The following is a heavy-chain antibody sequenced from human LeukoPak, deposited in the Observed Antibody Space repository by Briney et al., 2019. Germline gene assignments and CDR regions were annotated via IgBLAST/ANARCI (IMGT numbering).Heavy chain of an antibody. CDR3: ARDQVAVAIYYMDV. D-gene: IGHD6-19*01. CDR2: ISGSGGST. V-gene: IGHV3-23*01. CDR1: GFTFSSYA. J-gene: IGHJ6*03. Sequence: GGSLRLSCAASGFTFSSYAMSWVRQAPGKGLEWVSAISGSGGSTYYADSVKGRFTISRDNSKNTLYLQMNSLRAEDTAVYYCARDQVAVAIYYMDVWGKGTTVTVSS.